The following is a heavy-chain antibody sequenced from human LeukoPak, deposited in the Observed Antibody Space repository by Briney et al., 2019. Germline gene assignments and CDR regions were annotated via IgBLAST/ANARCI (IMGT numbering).Heavy chain of an antibody. V-gene: IGHV3-7*04. D-gene: IGHD5-24*01. J-gene: IGHJ4*02. CDR2: IKQDGSKK. CDR1: GFPFSSYW. Sequence: GGSLRLSCVASGFPFSSYWMTWVRPAPGKGLEWVANIKQDGSKKSYVDSVKGRFTISRDNAKNSLYLQMNSLRAEDTAIYYCTRVGYIDEGIDYWGQGTLVTVSS. CDR3: TRVGYIDEGIDY.